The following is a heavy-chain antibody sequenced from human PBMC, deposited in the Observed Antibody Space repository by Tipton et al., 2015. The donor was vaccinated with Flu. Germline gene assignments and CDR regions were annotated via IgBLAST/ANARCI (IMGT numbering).Heavy chain of an antibody. CDR3: ARDIVDDMGDCTSSTCYYMDV. J-gene: IGHJ6*03. V-gene: IGHV4-39*01. CDR2: IYPSGTT. CDR1: SGSIRSTNYF. D-gene: IGHD2-2*01. Sequence: GLVKPSETLSLTCTVSSGSIRSTNYFCAWIRQPPGKRLELIGSIYPSGTTYSNPSLKSRVTISVDTSKSQFSLKLRSVTAADTAVYYCARDIVDDMGDCTSSTCYYMDVWGKGTTVTVSS.